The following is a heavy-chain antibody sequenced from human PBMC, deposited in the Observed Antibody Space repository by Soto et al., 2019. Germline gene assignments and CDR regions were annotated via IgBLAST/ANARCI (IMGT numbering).Heavy chain of an antibody. D-gene: IGHD6-25*01. CDR1: GGTFSSYA. CDR2: IIPIFGTA. V-gene: IGHV1-69*13. Sequence: SVKVSCKASGGTFSSYAISWVRQAPGQGLEWMGGIIPIFGTANYAQKFQGRVTITADESTSTAYMELSSLRSEDTAVYYCANKGGAAADNWFDPWGQGTLVTVSS. J-gene: IGHJ5*02. CDR3: ANKGGAAADNWFDP.